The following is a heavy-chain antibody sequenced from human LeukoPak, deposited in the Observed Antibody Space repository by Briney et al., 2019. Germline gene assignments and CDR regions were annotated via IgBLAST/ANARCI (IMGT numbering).Heavy chain of an antibody. CDR2: IYSSGSGSA. CDR1: GGSISDHY. Sequence: PSETLSLTCTVSGGSISDHYWSWIRQSPGKGLEWIGSIYSSGSGSAKYNPSLKSRVSIFIDLSQNHFSLRLTSVTAADTAVYYCARDGDYWGQGTLVTVSS. CDR3: ARDGDY. J-gene: IGHJ4*02. V-gene: IGHV4-59*11.